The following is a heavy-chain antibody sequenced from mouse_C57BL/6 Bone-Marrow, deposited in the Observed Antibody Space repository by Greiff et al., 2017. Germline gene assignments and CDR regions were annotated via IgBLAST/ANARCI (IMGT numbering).Heavy chain of an antibody. Sequence: VKLQESGAELVRPGTSVKVSCKASGYAFTNYLIEWVKQRPGQGLEWIGVINPGSGGTNYNEKFKGKATLTADKSSSTAYMQLSSLTSEDSAVYFCARYPYYYGSSLYAMDYWGQGTSVTVSS. CDR3: ARYPYYYGSSLYAMDY. CDR2: INPGSGGT. D-gene: IGHD1-1*01. CDR1: GYAFTNYL. J-gene: IGHJ4*01. V-gene: IGHV1-54*01.